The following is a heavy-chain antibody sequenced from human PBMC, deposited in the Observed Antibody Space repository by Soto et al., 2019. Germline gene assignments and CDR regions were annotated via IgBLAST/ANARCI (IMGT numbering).Heavy chain of an antibody. Sequence: PSETLSLTCAVYGGSFSGYYWSWIRQPPGKGLEWIGEINHSGSTNYNPSLKSRVTISVDTSKNQFSLKLSSVTAADTAVYYCARSHDYGEFDPWGQGTLVTVSS. D-gene: IGHD4-17*01. V-gene: IGHV4-34*01. CDR1: GGSFSGYY. J-gene: IGHJ5*02. CDR3: ARSHDYGEFDP. CDR2: INHSGST.